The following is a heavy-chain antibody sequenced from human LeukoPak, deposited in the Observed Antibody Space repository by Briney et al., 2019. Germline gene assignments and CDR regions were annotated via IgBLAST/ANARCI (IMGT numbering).Heavy chain of an antibody. V-gene: IGHV3-33*01. D-gene: IGHD3-22*01. Sequence: GRSQRLSCAASGFTFSSYGMHWVRQAPGKGLEWVAVIWYDGSNKYYADSVKGRFTISRDNSKNTLYLQMNSLRAEDTAVYYCARIYYDSSGYYSPLGYWGQGTLVTVSS. CDR2: IWYDGSNK. CDR1: GFTFSSYG. J-gene: IGHJ4*02. CDR3: ARIYYDSSGYYSPLGY.